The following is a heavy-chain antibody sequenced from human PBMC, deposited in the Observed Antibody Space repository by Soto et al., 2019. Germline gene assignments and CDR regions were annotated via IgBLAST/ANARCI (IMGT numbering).Heavy chain of an antibody. Sequence: SETLSLTCSVSGGSIRSYYWSWIRQSPEKGLEWIGYFYHSGNSNYNPSLKSRVTISVDTSKNQLSLSLRSVTAADTAVYFCARISAVDPYGYVNGGLDVWGQGTTVTVSS. J-gene: IGHJ6*02. CDR2: FYHSGNS. CDR1: GGSIRSYY. D-gene: IGHD5-18*01. V-gene: IGHV4-59*01. CDR3: ARISAVDPYGYVNGGLDV.